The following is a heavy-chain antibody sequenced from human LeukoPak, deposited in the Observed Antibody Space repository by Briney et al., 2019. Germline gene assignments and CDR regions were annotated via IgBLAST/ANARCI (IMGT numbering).Heavy chain of an antibody. D-gene: IGHD6-19*01. CDR2: IYYSGST. CDR1: GGSISSYY. V-gene: IGHV4-59*01. CDR3: ASQIAVAGTWEAHYYYGTDV. J-gene: IGHJ6*02. Sequence: SETLSLTCTVSGGSISSYYWSWIRQPPGKGLEWIGYIYYSGSTNYNPSLKSRVTISVDTSKNQFSLKLSSVTAADTAVYYCASQIAVAGTWEAHYYYGTDVWGQGTTVTVSS.